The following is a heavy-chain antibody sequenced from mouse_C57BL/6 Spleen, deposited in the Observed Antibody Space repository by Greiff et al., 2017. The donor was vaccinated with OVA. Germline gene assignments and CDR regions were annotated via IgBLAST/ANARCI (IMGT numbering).Heavy chain of an antibody. J-gene: IGHJ4*01. CDR2: IRSKSNNYAT. Sequence: EVQLVESGGGLVQPKGSLKLSCAASGFSFNTYAMNWVRQAPGKGLEWVARIRSKSNNYATYYADSVKDRFTISRDDSESMLYLQMNNLKTEDTAMYYCVSHSWEAMDYWGQGTSVTVSS. CDR3: VSHSWEAMDY. CDR1: GFSFNTYA. V-gene: IGHV10-1*01. D-gene: IGHD4-1*01.